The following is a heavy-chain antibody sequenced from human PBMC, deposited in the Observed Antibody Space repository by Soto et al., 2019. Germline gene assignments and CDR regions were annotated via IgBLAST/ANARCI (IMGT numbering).Heavy chain of an antibody. CDR1: GGSISSGGYY. J-gene: IGHJ4*02. V-gene: IGHV4-61*08. Sequence: PSETLSLTCTVSGGSISSGGYYWSWIRQHPGKGLEWIGYIYYSGSTNYNPSLKSRVTISVDTSKNQFSLKLSSVTAADTAVYYCARHGNYGLSDYWGQGTLVTVSS. D-gene: IGHD3-10*01. CDR2: IYYSGST. CDR3: ARHGNYGLSDY.